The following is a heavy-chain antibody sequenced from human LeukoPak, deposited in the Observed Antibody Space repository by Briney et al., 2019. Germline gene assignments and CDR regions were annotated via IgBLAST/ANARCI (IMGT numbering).Heavy chain of an antibody. CDR2: IYHSGST. D-gene: IGHD3-10*01. CDR1: GGSISSSSYY. Sequence: PSETLSLTCTVSGGSISSSSYYWGWIRQPPGKGLEWIGSIYHSGSTYYNPSLKSRVTISVDTSKNQFSLKLSSVTAADTAVYYCATQTYYYGSGGRDWGQGTLVTVSS. V-gene: IGHV4-39*07. CDR3: ATQTYYYGSGGRD. J-gene: IGHJ4*02.